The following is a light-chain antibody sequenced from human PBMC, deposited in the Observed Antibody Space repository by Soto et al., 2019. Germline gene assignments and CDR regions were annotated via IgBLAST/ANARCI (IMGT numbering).Light chain of an antibody. V-gene: IGLV2-14*03. CDR3: SSFTGTTTLDV. CDR1: SSDVGAYKY. J-gene: IGLJ1*01. Sequence: QSALTQPASVSGSPGQSITISCTGTSSDVGAYKYVSWYQQHPGKVPKLIIYGVSNRPSGVSNRFSGSKSGNTAFLTISGLQPEDEADYYGSSFTGTTTLDVFGTGTKGTVL. CDR2: GVS.